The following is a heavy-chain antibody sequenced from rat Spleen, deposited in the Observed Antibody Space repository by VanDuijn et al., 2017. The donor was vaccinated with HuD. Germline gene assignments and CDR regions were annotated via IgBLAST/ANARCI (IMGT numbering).Heavy chain of an antibody. CDR3: ARDQGITWSFDY. V-gene: IGHV5-17*01. CDR2: IASGSTNT. Sequence: EVQLVESDGGLVQPGRSLKLSCATSGFTFSSFAMAWVRQAPKKGLEWVATIASGSTNTYYPDSVKGRFTISRDNAKSTLYLQMDSLKSEDTATYYCARDQGITWSFDYWGQGVMVTVSS. J-gene: IGHJ2*01. D-gene: IGHD1-4*01. CDR1: GFTFSSFA.